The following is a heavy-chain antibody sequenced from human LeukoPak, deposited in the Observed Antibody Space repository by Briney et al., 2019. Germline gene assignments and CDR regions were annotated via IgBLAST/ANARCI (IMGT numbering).Heavy chain of an antibody. Sequence: SVKVSCKASGGTFSSYAISWVRQAPGQGLEWMGRITPILGIANYAQKFQGRVTITADKSTSTAYMELSSLRSEDTAVYYCARDEVPIHPLTANFDYWGQGTLVTVSS. CDR1: GGTFSSYA. D-gene: IGHD2-21*02. CDR2: ITPILGIA. J-gene: IGHJ4*02. CDR3: ARDEVPIHPLTANFDY. V-gene: IGHV1-69*04.